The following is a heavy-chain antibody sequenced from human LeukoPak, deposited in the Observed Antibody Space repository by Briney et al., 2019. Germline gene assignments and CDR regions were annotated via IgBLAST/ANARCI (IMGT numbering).Heavy chain of an antibody. J-gene: IGHJ6*04. CDR3: AELGITMIGGV. CDR2: IKQDGSEK. V-gene: IGHV3-7*01. D-gene: IGHD3-10*02. CDR1: GFTFSRYW. Sequence: PGGSLRLSCEASGFTFSRYWMSWVRQAPGKGLEWVANIKQDGSEKYYVDSVKGRFTISRDNAKNSLYLQTNSLRAEDTAVYYCAELGITMIGGVWGKGTTVTISS.